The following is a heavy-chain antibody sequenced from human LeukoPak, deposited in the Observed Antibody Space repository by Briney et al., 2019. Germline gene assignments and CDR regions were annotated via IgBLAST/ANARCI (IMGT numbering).Heavy chain of an antibody. CDR3: ARDQGLTAPPPYGLDV. CDR1: GGTFSSSA. Sequence: EASVKVSCKTSGGTFSSSAITWVRQAPGQGIEWMGRIIPVLNITTYAQKFQGSVTITADTSTSTVYMELSSLRSEETAVYYCARDQGLTAPPPYGLDVWGQGTTVIVSS. CDR2: IIPVLNIT. V-gene: IGHV1-69*04. J-gene: IGHJ6*02. D-gene: IGHD5-18*01.